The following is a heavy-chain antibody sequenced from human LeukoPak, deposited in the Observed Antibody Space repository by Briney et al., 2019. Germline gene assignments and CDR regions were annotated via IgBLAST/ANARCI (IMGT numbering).Heavy chain of an antibody. D-gene: IGHD2-2*01. CDR2: IYPGDSDT. CDR1: GYSFTSYY. J-gene: IGHJ4*02. CDR3: ARQGWDQLLPFDY. V-gene: IGHV5-51*01. Sequence: GESLKISCNGSGYSFTSYYIGWVRQMPGKGLEWMGIIYPGDSDTRYSPSFQGQVTMSADKSISTAYLQWSSLKASDTAMYYCARQGWDQLLPFDYWGQGTLVTVSS.